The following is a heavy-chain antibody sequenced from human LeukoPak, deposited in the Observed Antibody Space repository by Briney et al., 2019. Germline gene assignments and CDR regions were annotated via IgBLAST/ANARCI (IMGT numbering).Heavy chain of an antibody. CDR3: ARELYSANAVNWFDP. D-gene: IGHD1-26*01. J-gene: IGHJ5*02. CDR2: ISYDGSKK. V-gene: IGHV3-30-3*01. Sequence: PGRSLRLSCAASGFTFSSYSMHWVRQAPGKGLEWVAVISYDGSKKYYADSVKGRFTISRENSNNTLYLQTNSLRTEDTAVYYCARELYSANAVNWFDPWGQGTLVTVSS. CDR1: GFTFSSYS.